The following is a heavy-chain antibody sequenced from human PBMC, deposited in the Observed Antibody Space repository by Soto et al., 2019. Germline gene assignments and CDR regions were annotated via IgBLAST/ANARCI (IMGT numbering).Heavy chain of an antibody. Sequence: GGSLRLSCAASGFTFNNYAMSWVRQAPGKGLEWVSAITGSGGDTYHADYVKGRFNISRDNSMSTLYLQMNTLRAEDAAVYFCAKGSASGSPYYFDYWGHGTLVTVSS. J-gene: IGHJ4*01. D-gene: IGHD6-25*01. CDR2: ITGSGGDT. V-gene: IGHV3-23*01. CDR3: AKGSASGSPYYFDY. CDR1: GFTFNNYA.